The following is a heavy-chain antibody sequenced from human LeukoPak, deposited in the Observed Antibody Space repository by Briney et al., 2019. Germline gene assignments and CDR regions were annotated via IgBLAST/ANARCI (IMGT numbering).Heavy chain of an antibody. V-gene: IGHV3-23*01. J-gene: IGHJ3*02. D-gene: IGHD3-22*01. CDR1: GFTFRTYA. Sequence: TGGSLRLSCAASGFTFRTYAMSWVRQAPGKGLEWVSSLSGSGSSAYSADGVKGRFTISRDNSENTLYLQMNSLRAEDTAVYYCAKDLPLPNPGYYDSSGYWVDAFDIWGQGTMVTVSS. CDR2: LSGSGSSA. CDR3: AKDLPLPNPGYYDSSGYWVDAFDI.